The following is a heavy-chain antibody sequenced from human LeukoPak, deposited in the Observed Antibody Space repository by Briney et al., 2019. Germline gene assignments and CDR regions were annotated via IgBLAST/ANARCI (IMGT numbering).Heavy chain of an antibody. CDR2: INPSGGST. D-gene: IGHD3-22*01. CDR3: AREPGGYYYDSSGYYYS. Sequence: ASVKVSCKASGYTFTSYYMHWVRQAPGQGLEWMGIINPSGGSTSYAQKFQGRVTMTRDMSTSTVYMELSSLRSEDTAVYYCAREPGGYYYDSSGYYYSWGQGTLVTVSS. CDR1: GYTFTSYY. V-gene: IGHV1-46*01. J-gene: IGHJ4*02.